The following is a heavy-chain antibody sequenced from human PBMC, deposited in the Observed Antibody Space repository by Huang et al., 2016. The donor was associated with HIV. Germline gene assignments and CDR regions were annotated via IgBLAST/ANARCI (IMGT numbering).Heavy chain of an antibody. CDR2: IRYDGSNK. Sequence: QVQLVESGGGVVQPGGSLRLSCAASGFTFSSFGMHWVRQAPGKGLEWVAFIRYDGSNKYYAESVKGRFTISRDNSRTMVFLQMNSLRAEDTAVYYCAKWDTLGFYEGFFGHWGQGTLVTVSS. CDR1: GFTFSSFG. D-gene: IGHD5-12*01. J-gene: IGHJ4*02. CDR3: AKWDTLGFYEGFFGH. V-gene: IGHV3-30*02.